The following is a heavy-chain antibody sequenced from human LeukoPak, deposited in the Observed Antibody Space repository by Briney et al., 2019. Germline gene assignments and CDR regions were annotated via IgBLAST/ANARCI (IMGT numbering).Heavy chain of an antibody. CDR2: INPNSGGT. D-gene: IGHD2-2*01. V-gene: IGHV1-2*02. CDR1: GYTFTGYY. CDR3: AKFLGYCSSTSCYDSGMDV. J-gene: IGHJ6*02. Sequence: ASVKVSCKASGYTFTGYYMHWVRQAPGQGLEWMGWINPNSGGTNYAQKFQGRVTMTRDTSISTAYMELSRLRSDDTAVYYCAKFLGYCSSTSCYDSGMDVWGQGTTVTVSS.